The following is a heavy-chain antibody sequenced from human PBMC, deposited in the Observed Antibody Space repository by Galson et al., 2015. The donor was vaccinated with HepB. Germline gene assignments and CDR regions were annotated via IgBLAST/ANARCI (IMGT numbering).Heavy chain of an antibody. CDR3: ARSSESSSWSYYYYYYGMDV. CDR1: GYTFTSYA. V-gene: IGHV7-4-1*02. J-gene: IGHJ6*02. Sequence: SVKVSCKASGYTFTSYAMNWVRQAPGQGLEWMGWINTNTGNPTYAQGFTGRFVFSLDTSVSTAYLQISSLKAEDTAVYYCARSSESSSWSYYYYYYGMDVWGQGTTVTVSS. CDR2: INTNTGNP. D-gene: IGHD6-13*01.